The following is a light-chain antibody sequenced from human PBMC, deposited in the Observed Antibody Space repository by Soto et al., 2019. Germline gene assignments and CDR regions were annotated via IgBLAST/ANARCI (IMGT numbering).Light chain of an antibody. CDR1: QSITRY. J-gene: IGKJ4*01. CDR3: QQRYSVPRT. Sequence: DFPMTQSPSSLSASVGDRVNITCRASQSITRYLNWYQQKPGKAPNLLIYATSNLQTGVPLRFSGSGFGTKFTLTINNLQPEDCANNYCQQRYSVPRTFGGGTKVEI. V-gene: IGKV1-39*01. CDR2: ATS.